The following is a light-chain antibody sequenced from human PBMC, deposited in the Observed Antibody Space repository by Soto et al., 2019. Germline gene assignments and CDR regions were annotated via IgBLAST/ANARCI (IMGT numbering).Light chain of an antibody. Sequence: AIQMTQSPSSLSASVGDRVTITCRASQGIRTELAWYQQKAGKAPQLLIYAASSLQSGVPSRFSGSGSGTNFPLTISSLQPEDFANYYCLQDYHFPHTFGQGTKVEIK. CDR2: AAS. J-gene: IGKJ2*01. V-gene: IGKV1-6*01. CDR1: QGIRTE. CDR3: LQDYHFPHT.